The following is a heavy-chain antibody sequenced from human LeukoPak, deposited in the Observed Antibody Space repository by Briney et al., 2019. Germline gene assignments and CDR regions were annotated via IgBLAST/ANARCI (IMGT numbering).Heavy chain of an antibody. J-gene: IGHJ2*01. D-gene: IGHD1-26*01. CDR1: GGSISSYY. Sequence: SETLSLTCTVPGGSISSYYWSWIRQPPGKGLEWIGYIYYSGSSNYNPSLKSRVTMSVDTSKNQFSLILNSVTAADAAVYYCARDGREASGGKNWYFDLWGRGTLVTVSS. CDR3: ARDGREASGGKNWYFDL. CDR2: IYYSGSS. V-gene: IGHV4-59*01.